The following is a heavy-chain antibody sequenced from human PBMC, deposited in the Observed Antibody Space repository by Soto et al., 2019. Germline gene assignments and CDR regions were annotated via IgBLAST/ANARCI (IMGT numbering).Heavy chain of an antibody. J-gene: IGHJ3*01. Sequence: ASVKVSCKASAFTSSGISWVRQAPGHGLEWMGWISTHNGNTIYAQKFQSRVMMTIDTSTTTVYMDLRSLRSDDTAVYFCAREGILGLFDAYDLWGQGTKVTVSS. CDR1: AFTSSG. D-gene: IGHD3-3*01. CDR2: ISTHNGNT. CDR3: AREGILGLFDAYDL. V-gene: IGHV1-18*04.